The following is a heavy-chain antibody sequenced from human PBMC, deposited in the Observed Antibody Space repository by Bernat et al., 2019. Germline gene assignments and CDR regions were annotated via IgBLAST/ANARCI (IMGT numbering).Heavy chain of an antibody. CDR1: GFTFSGYA. J-gene: IGHJ6*03. V-gene: IGHV3-30-3*01. CDR3: ARGTSTSAPYMDV. Sequence: QAQLVESGGGVVQPGRSLRLSCAASGFTFSGYAMHWVRQAPGKGLEWVAIISYDGSNENYADSVKGRFTISRDNSKNSLYLQMNSLRAEDTAVYYCARGTSTSAPYMDVWGKGTTVTVSS. CDR2: ISYDGSNE.